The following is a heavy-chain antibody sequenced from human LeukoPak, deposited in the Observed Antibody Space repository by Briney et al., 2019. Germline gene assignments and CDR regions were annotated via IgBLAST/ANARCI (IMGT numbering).Heavy chain of an antibody. CDR3: ARVVISPSTLDY. D-gene: IGHD3-10*01. J-gene: IGHJ4*02. Sequence: SETLSLTCSVSGVSITSNYWSWIRQPPGKGLEWIGEINHSGSTNYNPSLKSRVTISVDTSKNQFSLKLSSVTAADTAVYYCARVVISPSTLDYWGQGTLVTVSS. CDR2: INHSGST. V-gene: IGHV4-34*01. CDR1: GVSITSNY.